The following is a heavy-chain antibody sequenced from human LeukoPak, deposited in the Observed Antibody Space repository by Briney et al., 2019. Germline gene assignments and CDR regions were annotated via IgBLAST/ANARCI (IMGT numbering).Heavy chain of an antibody. Sequence: SETLSLTCTVSSGSINSYYWGWVGQPAGRGLEWIGRIYTTGKTDYNPSLNSRLTMSVDTSKRQFSLNLRSVTAADTAIYYCARHGYTASHYFLDFWSQGTLVTVSS. V-gene: IGHV4-4*07. CDR3: ARHGYTASHYFLDF. CDR1: SGSINSYY. D-gene: IGHD3-16*01. CDR2: IYTTGKT. J-gene: IGHJ4*02.